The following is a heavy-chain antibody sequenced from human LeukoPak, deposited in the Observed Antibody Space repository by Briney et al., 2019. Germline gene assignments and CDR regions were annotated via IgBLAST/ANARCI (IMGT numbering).Heavy chain of an antibody. Sequence: GGSLRLSCAASGFTVSSNYMSWVRQAPGKGLEWVSIIYIAGTTHYADSVKGRFTISGDNSKNTLFLQMNSLRAEDTAMYYCARAVSGYYFDYWGQGALVTVSS. V-gene: IGHV3-53*01. CDR1: GFTVSSNY. J-gene: IGHJ4*02. CDR3: ARAVSGYYFDY. D-gene: IGHD6-19*01. CDR2: IYIAGTT.